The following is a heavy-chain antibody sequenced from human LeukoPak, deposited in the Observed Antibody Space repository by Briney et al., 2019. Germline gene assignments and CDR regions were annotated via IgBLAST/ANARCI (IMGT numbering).Heavy chain of an antibody. V-gene: IGHV3-30*02. CDR3: ARDRRKTFYYGSGTYLGMDY. CDR1: GFTFSSYG. J-gene: IGHJ4*02. Sequence: GGSLRLSCAASGFTFSSYGMHWVRQAPGKGLEWVAFIQSDGSNKYYADSVKGRFTISRDSSKNTLFLRMNSLRAEDTAVYYCARDRRKTFYYGSGTYLGMDYWGQGTLVTVSS. CDR2: IQSDGSNK. D-gene: IGHD3-10*01.